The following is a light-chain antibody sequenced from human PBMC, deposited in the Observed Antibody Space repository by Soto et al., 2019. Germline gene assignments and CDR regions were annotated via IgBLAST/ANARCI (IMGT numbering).Light chain of an antibody. CDR3: QQYGSSPGT. J-gene: IGKJ1*01. CDR2: DTS. CDR1: QGVGDRY. Sequence: EIVLTQSPGTLSLSPGERATLSCRASQGVGDRYLAWYHQKPGQAPSLLIYDTSTRATGVPDRFSGSGSGTDFALTISRVEPEDFAIYFCQQYGSSPGTFGQGTKVEI. V-gene: IGKV3-20*01.